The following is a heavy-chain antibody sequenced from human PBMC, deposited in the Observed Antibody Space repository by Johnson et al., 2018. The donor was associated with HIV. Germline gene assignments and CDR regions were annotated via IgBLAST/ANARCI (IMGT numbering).Heavy chain of an antibody. D-gene: IGHD2-15*01. V-gene: IGHV3-30-3*02. CDR2: ISYDGNNK. CDR3: ARYCSGGSCYSVWQKNYAFDI. CDR1: GFTFSNYA. J-gene: IGHJ3*02. Sequence: QVQLVESGGGVVQPGGSLRLSCAASGFTFSNYAMHWVRQAPGKGLEWVAVISYDGNNKYYADSVKGRFTISRDNSKNTLYLQLNSLRAEDTAVYYCARYCSGGSCYSVWQKNYAFDIWGQGTMVTVSS.